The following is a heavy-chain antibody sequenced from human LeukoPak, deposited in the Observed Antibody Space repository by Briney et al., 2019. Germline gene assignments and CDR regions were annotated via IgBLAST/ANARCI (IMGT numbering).Heavy chain of an antibody. CDR1: GFTFSNYG. Sequence: GGSLRLSCAASGFTFSNYGMHWVRQAPGKGLEWVAVILYDGINRYYADSVKGRFTISRDNSKNTLYLQMNSLRAEDTAVYYCARDGRYCSSTSCYPGYGMDVWGQGTTVTVSS. CDR3: ARDGRYCSSTSCYPGYGMDV. J-gene: IGHJ6*02. V-gene: IGHV3-33*01. D-gene: IGHD2-2*01. CDR2: ILYDGINR.